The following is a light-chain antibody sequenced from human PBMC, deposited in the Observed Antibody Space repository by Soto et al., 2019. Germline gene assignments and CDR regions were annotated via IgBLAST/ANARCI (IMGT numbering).Light chain of an antibody. CDR3: MQNLQTTHT. V-gene: IGKV2-28*01. J-gene: IGKJ4*02. CDR2: LGS. Sequence: LHWYLQKPGQSPQLLIYLGSNRASGVPDRFIGSGSGTDFTLKISSVEAEDVGVYYCMQNLQTTHTFGGGTKVDNK.